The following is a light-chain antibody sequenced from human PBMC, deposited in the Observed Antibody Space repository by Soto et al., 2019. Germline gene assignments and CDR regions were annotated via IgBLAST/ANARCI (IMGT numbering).Light chain of an antibody. CDR1: SSDVGGYNY. CDR2: EVS. V-gene: IGLV2-8*01. Sequence: QSALTQPPSASGSPGQSVTVSCTGTSSDVGGYNYVSWYQQHPGKAPKLIIYEVSERPSGVPDRFSGSKSGDTASLTVSGLQAEDEADYYCSSYAGSNNFCVFGTGTKV. CDR3: SSYAGSNNFCV. J-gene: IGLJ1*01.